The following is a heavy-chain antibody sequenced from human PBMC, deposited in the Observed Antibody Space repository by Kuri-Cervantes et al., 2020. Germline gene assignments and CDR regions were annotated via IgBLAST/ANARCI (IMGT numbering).Heavy chain of an antibody. D-gene: IGHD2-21*01. Sequence: ASVKVSCKASGYTFTGYYMHWVRQAPGQGLEWMGWISAYNGNTNYAQKLQGRVTMTTDTSTGTAYMEPRSLRSDDTAVYYCARVEDRPTYHRYFDYWGQGTLVTVSS. CDR3: ARVEDRPTYHRYFDY. V-gene: IGHV1-18*04. J-gene: IGHJ4*02. CDR2: ISAYNGNT. CDR1: GYTFTGYY.